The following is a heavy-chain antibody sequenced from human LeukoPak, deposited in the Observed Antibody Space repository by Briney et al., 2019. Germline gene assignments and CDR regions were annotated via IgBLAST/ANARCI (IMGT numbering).Heavy chain of an antibody. CDR3: ARAHSSSSTFDL. Sequence: PGGSLRLSCAASGFTFSDYGIHWVRQAPGQGLEWVALIWYDGSKKYYADSVKGRFTISRDNTKNTLYLQLNSLRADDTAVYYCARAHSSSSTFDLWGQGTPVTVSS. D-gene: IGHD6-6*01. CDR1: GFTFSDYG. V-gene: IGHV3-33*01. CDR2: IWYDGSKK. J-gene: IGHJ4*02.